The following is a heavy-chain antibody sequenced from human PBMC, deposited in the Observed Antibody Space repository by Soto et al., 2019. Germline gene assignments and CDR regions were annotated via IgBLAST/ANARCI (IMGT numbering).Heavy chain of an antibody. Sequence: EVQLVESGGGLVQPGGSLSLSCAASGFTFSGYSLNWVRQAPGKGLEWVSYISGTSSTIYYADSVEGRFTISRDNAKNSLYLQMNSLRAEDTAVYYCARDRAEDYWGQGTLVTVSS. CDR2: ISGTSSTI. J-gene: IGHJ4*02. CDR1: GFTFSGYS. CDR3: ARDRAEDY. V-gene: IGHV3-48*01.